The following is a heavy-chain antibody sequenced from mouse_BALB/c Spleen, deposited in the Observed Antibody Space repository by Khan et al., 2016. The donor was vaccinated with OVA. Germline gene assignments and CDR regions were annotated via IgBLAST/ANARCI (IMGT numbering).Heavy chain of an antibody. CDR1: GYTFTNYG. D-gene: IGHD1-3*01. V-gene: IGHV9-3-1*01. CDR2: LNTYTGKP. CDR3: AKVGCNGTMDY. J-gene: IGHJ4*01. Sequence: QIQLVQSGPELKKPGETVKISCKASGYTFTNYGMNWVKQAPGKGLKWMGWLNTYTGKPTYAADFKGRFAFSLETSASTAYLQINNLKNEDAATYFCAKVGCNGTMDYWGQGTSVTVSS.